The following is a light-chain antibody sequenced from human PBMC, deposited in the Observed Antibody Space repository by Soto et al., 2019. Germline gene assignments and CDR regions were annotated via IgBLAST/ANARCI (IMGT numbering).Light chain of an antibody. CDR1: SSNIGAGYD. CDR2: GNS. J-gene: IGLJ2*01. CDR3: QSYDSSLSGSKI. Sequence: QSVLTQPPSVSGAPGQRVTISCTGSSSNIGAGYDVHWYQHLPGTAPKLLIYGNSNXPSXVXXXFXGSKSGTSASLAITGLQAEDEADYYCQSYDSSLSGSKIFGGGTKLTVL. V-gene: IGLV1-40*01.